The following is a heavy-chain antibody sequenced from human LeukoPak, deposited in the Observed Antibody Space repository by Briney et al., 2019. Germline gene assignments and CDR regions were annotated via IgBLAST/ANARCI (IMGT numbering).Heavy chain of an antibody. CDR1: GFTVSSNY. CDR2: IYSGGST. J-gene: IGHJ4*02. Sequence: GGFLRLSCAASGFTVSSNYMSWVRQAPGKGLEWVSVIYSGGSTYYADSVKGRFTISRDNSKNTLYLQMNSLRAEDTAVYYCARVATRPPGFDYWGQGTLVTVSS. V-gene: IGHV3-53*01. CDR3: ARVATRPPGFDY.